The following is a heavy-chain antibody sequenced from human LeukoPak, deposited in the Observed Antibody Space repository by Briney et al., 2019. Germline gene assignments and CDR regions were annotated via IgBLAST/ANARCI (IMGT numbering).Heavy chain of an antibody. CDR1: GGSISSYY. CDR2: IYTSGST. V-gene: IGHV4-4*07. Sequence: SETLSLTCTDSGGSISSYYWSWIRQPAGKGLEWIGRIYTSGSTNYNPSLKSRVTMSVDTSKNQFSLKLSSVTAADTAVYYCARDGRSRSGYQNWFDPWGQGTLVTVSS. J-gene: IGHJ5*02. CDR3: ARDGRSRSGYQNWFDP. D-gene: IGHD3-22*01.